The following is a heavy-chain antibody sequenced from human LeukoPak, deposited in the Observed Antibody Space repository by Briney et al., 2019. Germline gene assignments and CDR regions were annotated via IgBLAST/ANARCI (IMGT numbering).Heavy chain of an antibody. CDR2: ISGSGGST. CDR1: GFTFSSYA. V-gene: IGHV3-23*01. Sequence: QPGGSLRLSCAASGFTFSSYAMSWVRQAPGKGLEWVSAISGSGGSTYYADSVKGRFTISGDNSKNTLYLQMNSLRVEDTAVYFCAKDIVGGGDDYWGQGTLVTVSS. D-gene: IGHD2-21*02. J-gene: IGHJ4*02. CDR3: AKDIVGGGDDY.